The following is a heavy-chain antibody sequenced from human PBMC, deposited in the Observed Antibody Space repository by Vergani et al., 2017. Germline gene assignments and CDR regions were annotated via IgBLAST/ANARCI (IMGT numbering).Heavy chain of an antibody. CDR1: GGSFSDYY. V-gene: IGHV4-34*01. D-gene: IGHD3-10*01. CDR3: ARGYLKMVRGVIRTRGLWWFDP. Sequence: QVQLQQWGAGLLKPSETLSLTCAVYGGSFSDYYWSWIRQPQGKGLEWIGEINRSGSANYNPSLKSRVTISIDTSKNQFSLNLSYVTAADTAVYYCARGYLKMVRGVIRTRGLWWFDPWGQGTLVTVSS. J-gene: IGHJ5*02. CDR2: INRSGSA.